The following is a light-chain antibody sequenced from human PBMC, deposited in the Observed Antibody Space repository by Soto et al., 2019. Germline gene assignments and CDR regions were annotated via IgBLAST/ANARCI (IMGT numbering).Light chain of an antibody. V-gene: IGLV1-40*01. Sequence: QSVLTQPPSVSGAPGQRVTMSCTGSSSNIGAGYDVHWYQQLPGTAPKLLIYGNSNRPSGVPDRFSGSKSGTSASLAITGLQAEDEADYYCQSHDSSLSVRVFGGGPKLTVL. J-gene: IGLJ3*02. CDR2: GNS. CDR1: SSNIGAGYD. CDR3: QSHDSSLSVRV.